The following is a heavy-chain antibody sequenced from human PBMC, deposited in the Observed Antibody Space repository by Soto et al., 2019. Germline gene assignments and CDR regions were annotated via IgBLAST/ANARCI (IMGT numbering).Heavy chain of an antibody. J-gene: IGHJ4*02. CDR2: ISGSGLLT. Sequence: GGSLRLSCAASGFTFSPYPMSWVRQAPGKGLDWVSIISGSGLLTYYADSVKGRFTISRDNSKNTVYLQMNSLRGEDTAVYYCAKCLPRPSIFGVVINAFAYWGQGTLVTVSS. D-gene: IGHD3-3*01. V-gene: IGHV3-23*01. CDR3: AKCLPRPSIFGVVINAFAY. CDR1: GFTFSPYP.